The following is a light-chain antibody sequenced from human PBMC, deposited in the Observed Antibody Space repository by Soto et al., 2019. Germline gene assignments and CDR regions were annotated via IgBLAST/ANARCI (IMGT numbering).Light chain of an antibody. CDR3: QQANSFPIT. CDR2: SAS. J-gene: IGKJ5*01. Sequence: DIQMTQSPSSLSASVGDRVTITCRASQSISTYLSWFQQKPGKAPKLLIYSASTLQSGVPSRFSGSGSGTDFTLTISSLQPEDFATYYCQQANSFPITFGQGTLLEIK. CDR1: QSISTY. V-gene: IGKV1-12*01.